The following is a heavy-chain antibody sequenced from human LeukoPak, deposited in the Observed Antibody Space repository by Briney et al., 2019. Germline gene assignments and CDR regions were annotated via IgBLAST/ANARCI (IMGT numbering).Heavy chain of an antibody. CDR2: INHSGST. V-gene: IGHV4-34*01. CDR1: GGSFSGYY. Sequence: SETLSLTCGAYGGSFSGYYWSWIRQPPGKGLEWIGEINHSGSTNYNPSLKSRVTMSVDTSKNQFSLKLSSVTAADTAVYYCAREIYYYYYYMDVWGKGTTVTISS. CDR3: AREIYYYYYYMDV. J-gene: IGHJ6*03.